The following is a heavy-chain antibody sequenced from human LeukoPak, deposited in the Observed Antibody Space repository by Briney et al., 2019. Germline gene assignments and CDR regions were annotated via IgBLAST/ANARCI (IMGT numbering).Heavy chain of an antibody. CDR2: ISSDGSTT. V-gene: IGHV3-74*01. Sequence: GGSLRLSCAASKFTFRTYWMHWVRQAPGKGLVWVSRISSDGSTTNYAGSVKGRFTISRDNAENALYLQMNSLRVEDTAVYYCVRETAVGGRYFDYWGRGTLVTVSS. J-gene: IGHJ4*02. CDR1: KFTFRTYW. D-gene: IGHD2-2*01. CDR3: VRETAVGGRYFDY.